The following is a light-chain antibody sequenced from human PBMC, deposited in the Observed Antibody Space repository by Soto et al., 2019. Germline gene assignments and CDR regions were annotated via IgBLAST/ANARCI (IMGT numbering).Light chain of an antibody. J-gene: IGKJ1*01. CDR2: AAS. CDR1: QSIAHY. CDR3: QQRYDSPWT. V-gene: IGKV1-39*01. Sequence: DIQMTQSPSALSASVGDRVIVTCRASQSIAHYLNWSQQKPGTAPNLLIYAASSLQSGIPSRFSGSGSGTDFTLTIISLQPADFATYTCQQRYDSPWTFGQGTKVEVK.